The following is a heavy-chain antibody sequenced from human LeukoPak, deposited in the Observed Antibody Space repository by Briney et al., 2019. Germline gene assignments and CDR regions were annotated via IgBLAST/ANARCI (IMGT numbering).Heavy chain of an antibody. CDR3: ARGGIKGVLVPAAIYV. D-gene: IGHD2-2*01. CDR2: INPSGGST. V-gene: IGHV1-46*01. CDR1: GFTFTGYY. J-gene: IGHJ4*02. Sequence: ASVKVSCKASGFTFTGYYIHWVRQAPGQGLEWMGIINPSGGSTSYAQKFQGRVTMTRDTSTSTVYMELSSLRSEDTAVYYCARGGIKGVLVPAAIYVWGQGTLVTVSS.